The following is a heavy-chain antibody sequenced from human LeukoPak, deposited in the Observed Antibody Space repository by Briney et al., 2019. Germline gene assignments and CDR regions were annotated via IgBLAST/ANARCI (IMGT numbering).Heavy chain of an antibody. CDR2: ISRSGSNI. D-gene: IGHD6-13*01. CDR1: GFSFSSYS. V-gene: IGHV3-48*02. Sequence: GGSLRLSCAASGFSFSSYSMNWVRQAPGKGPEWLSYISRSGSNIYYADSVKGRFTISRDNAKNSLYLQMNSLRDEDTAVYYCVRRVPNNSSWYELFDYWGQGTLVTVSS. CDR3: VRRVPNNSSWYELFDY. J-gene: IGHJ4*02.